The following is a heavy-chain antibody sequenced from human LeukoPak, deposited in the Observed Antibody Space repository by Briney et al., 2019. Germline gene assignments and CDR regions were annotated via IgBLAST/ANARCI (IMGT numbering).Heavy chain of an antibody. D-gene: IGHD1-26*01. Sequence: ASVKVSCKASGYTFTGYYMHWVRQAPGQRLEWMGWINPNSGGTNYAQKFQGRVTMTRDTSISTAYMELSRLRSDDTAVYYCARDELDTAGVDYWSQGTLVTVPS. CDR3: ARDELDTAGVDY. CDR2: INPNSGGT. CDR1: GYTFTGYY. V-gene: IGHV1-2*02. J-gene: IGHJ4*02.